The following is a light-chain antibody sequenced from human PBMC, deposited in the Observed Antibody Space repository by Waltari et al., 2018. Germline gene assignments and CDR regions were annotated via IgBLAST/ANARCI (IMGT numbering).Light chain of an antibody. CDR2: LAT. V-gene: IGKV1-12*01. CDR3: QQTYSFPPV. J-gene: IGKJ4*01. Sequence: TCLASQDISNWLAWYQHKPGIAPYRLIHLATTLQSRVSSRVSGSGSRTEYTLTIDTQQPEDYSTYSCQQTYSFPPVFGGGTKVEI. CDR1: QDISNW.